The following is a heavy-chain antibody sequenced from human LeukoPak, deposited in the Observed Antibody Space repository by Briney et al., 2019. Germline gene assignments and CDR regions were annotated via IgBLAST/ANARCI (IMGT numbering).Heavy chain of an antibody. CDR2: IIPIFGTA. D-gene: IGHD1-14*01. CDR3: ARVTPNPTGDYFDY. CDR1: GGTFSSYA. V-gene: IGHV1-69*13. Sequence: SVKVSCKASGGTFSSYAISWVRQAPGQGLDWMGGIIPIFGTANYAQKFQGRVTITADESTSTAYMELSSLRSEDTAVYYCARVTPNPTGDYFDYWGQGTLVTVSS. J-gene: IGHJ4*02.